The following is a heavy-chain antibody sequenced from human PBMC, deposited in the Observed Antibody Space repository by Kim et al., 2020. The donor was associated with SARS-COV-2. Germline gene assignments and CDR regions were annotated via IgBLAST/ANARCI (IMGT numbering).Heavy chain of an antibody. CDR3: ARAHPTVVTPGGGIFDY. CDR1: GGSFSGYY. D-gene: IGHD4-17*01. Sequence: SETLSLTCAVYGGSFSGYYWSWIRQPPGKGLEWIGEINHSGSTNYNPSLKSRVTISVDTSKNQFSLKLSSVTAADTAVYYCARAHPTVVTPGGGIFDYWGQGTLVTVSS. J-gene: IGHJ4*02. V-gene: IGHV4-34*01. CDR2: INHSGST.